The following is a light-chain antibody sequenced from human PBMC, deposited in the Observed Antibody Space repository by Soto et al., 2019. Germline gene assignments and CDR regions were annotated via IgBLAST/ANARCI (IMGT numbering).Light chain of an antibody. CDR2: GAS. V-gene: IGKV3-15*01. CDR3: QQYNNWPVT. CDR1: QSVSSN. J-gene: IGKJ5*01. Sequence: EIVMTQSPATLSVSPGERATLSCRASQSVSSNLAWYQQKPGQAPRLLIYGASTRATGIPARFSGSGSGTEFPPTISIRQSQDFAVYHCQQYNNWPVTFSQGTRLEI.